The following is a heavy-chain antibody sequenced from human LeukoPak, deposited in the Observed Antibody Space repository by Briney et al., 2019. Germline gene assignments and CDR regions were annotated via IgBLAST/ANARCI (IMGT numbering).Heavy chain of an antibody. CDR3: AREATGYDSSGYPYYYYYMDV. D-gene: IGHD3-22*01. J-gene: IGHJ6*03. CDR2: ISSSSSTI. CDR1: GFTFSSYS. Sequence: GGSLRLSCAASGFTFSSYSMNWVRQAPGKGLEWVSYISSSSSTIYYADSVKGRFTISRDNAKNSLYLQMNSLRAEDTAVYYCAREATGYDSSGYPYYYYYMDVWGKGTTVTVSS. V-gene: IGHV3-48*01.